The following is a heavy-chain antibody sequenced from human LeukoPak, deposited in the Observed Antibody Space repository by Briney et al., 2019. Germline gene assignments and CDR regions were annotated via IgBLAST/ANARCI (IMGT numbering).Heavy chain of an antibody. CDR1: GGSISNYY. J-gene: IGHJ4*02. CDR3: ARATWAVDY. Sequence: SETLSPTCTVSGGSISNYYWGWIRQPPGEGLEWIGSIYYSGSTYYNSSLQSRVTISVDTPKNQFSLKLSSVTAADTAVYYCARATWAVDYWGQGTLVTVSS. V-gene: IGHV4-39*07. D-gene: IGHD1-1*01. CDR2: IYYSGST.